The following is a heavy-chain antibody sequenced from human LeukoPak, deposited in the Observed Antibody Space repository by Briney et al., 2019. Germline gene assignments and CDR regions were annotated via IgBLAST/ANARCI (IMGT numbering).Heavy chain of an antibody. V-gene: IGHV3-23*01. D-gene: IGHD2/OR15-2a*01. J-gene: IGHJ4*02. CDR2: ISGNGGSI. Sequence: PGGSLRLSGAASGFTFTNYAMDWVRQAPGKGLEWISVISGNGGSIYYADSVKGRFTISRDNSKNTLYLQMNSLRAEDTAVYYCARDEYKADAYWGQGTLVTVSS. CDR1: GFTFTNYA. CDR3: ARDEYKADAY.